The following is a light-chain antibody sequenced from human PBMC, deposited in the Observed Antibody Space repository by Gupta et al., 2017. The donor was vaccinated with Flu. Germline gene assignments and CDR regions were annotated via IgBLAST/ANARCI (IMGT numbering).Light chain of an antibody. CDR3: SSYTSSSTWV. Sequence: QSALTQPASVSGSPGQSITISCTGTSSDVGGYNYVSWYQQHPGKAPKLMIYEVSKRPAGVANRFSGSKAGNTASLTISGLQEEDEADYYCSSYTSSSTWVFGGGTKLTVL. J-gene: IGLJ3*02. V-gene: IGLV2-14*01. CDR2: EVS. CDR1: SSDVGGYNY.